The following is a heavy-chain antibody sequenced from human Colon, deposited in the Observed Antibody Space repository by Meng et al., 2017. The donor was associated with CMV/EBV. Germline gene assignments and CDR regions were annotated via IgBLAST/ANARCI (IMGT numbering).Heavy chain of an antibody. J-gene: IGHJ4*02. D-gene: IGHD3/OR15-3a*01. CDR1: GFTFSSYA. Sequence: GGSLRLSCAASGFTFSSYAMPWVRQAPGKGLEWVASISYDGNKKKYADSVTGRFTISRDTPKDTLYLEVKSLKTDDTAIYYCARDKGTGAFDYWGQGSLVTVSS. CDR3: ARDKGTGAFDY. CDR2: ISYDGNKK. V-gene: IGHV3-30*04.